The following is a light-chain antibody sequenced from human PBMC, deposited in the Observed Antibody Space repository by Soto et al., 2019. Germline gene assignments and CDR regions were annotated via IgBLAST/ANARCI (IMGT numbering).Light chain of an antibody. CDR2: GAS. CDR1: QSVGSSF. Sequence: EIVLTQSPGTLSLSPGERATLSCRASQSVGSSFLAWYQQKPGQAPRLLISGASSRATGIPDRFSGSGSGTDFTLTISRLEPKDFAVYFCQQYGSSPLTFGGGTKVEIK. CDR3: QQYGSSPLT. J-gene: IGKJ4*01. V-gene: IGKV3-20*01.